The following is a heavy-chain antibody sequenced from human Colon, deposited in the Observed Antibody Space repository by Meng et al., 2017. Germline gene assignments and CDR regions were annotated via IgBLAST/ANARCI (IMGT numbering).Heavy chain of an antibody. J-gene: IGHJ4*02. CDR3: ARDGGLGFDY. Sequence: RGSLRLSCAASGFTFSSYGMHWVRQAPGKGLEWVVIIWFDGSNGYYADSVKGRFTISRDNSKNTLYLQMTSLRAADTAVYYCARDGGLGFDYWGQGTLVTVSS. D-gene: IGHD6-19*01. V-gene: IGHV3-33*01. CDR1: GFTFSSYG. CDR2: IWFDGSNG.